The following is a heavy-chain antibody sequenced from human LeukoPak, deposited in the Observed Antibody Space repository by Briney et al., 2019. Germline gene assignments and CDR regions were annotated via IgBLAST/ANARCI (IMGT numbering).Heavy chain of an antibody. CDR1: GGTFSSYA. D-gene: IGHD2-2*02. CDR3: ARDRGRHCSSTSCYKTRYYYYYMDV. CDR2: IIPIFGTA. J-gene: IGHJ6*03. Sequence: GASVKVSCKASGGTFSSYAISWVRQAPGQGLEWMGGIIPIFGTANYAQKFQGRVTITTDESTSTAYMELSSLRSEDTAVYYYARDRGRHCSSTSCYKTRYYYYYMDVWGKGTTVTVSS. V-gene: IGHV1-69*05.